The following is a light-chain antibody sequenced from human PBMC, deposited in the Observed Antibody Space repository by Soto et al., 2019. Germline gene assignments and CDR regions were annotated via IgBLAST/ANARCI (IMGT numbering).Light chain of an antibody. CDR3: SSSAGSNNFV. V-gene: IGLV2-8*01. J-gene: IGLJ7*01. Sequence: QSALTQPPSASGFPGQSVTISCTGTSSDVGYYDYVSWYQQHPGKAPKLVIYEVTKRPSGVPDRVSASKSGNTASLTVSGLRAEDEADYYCSSSAGSNNFVFGSGTQLTVL. CDR2: EVT. CDR1: SSDVGYYDY.